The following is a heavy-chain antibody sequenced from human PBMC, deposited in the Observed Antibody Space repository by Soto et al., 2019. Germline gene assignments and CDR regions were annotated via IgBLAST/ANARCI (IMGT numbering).Heavy chain of an antibody. CDR2: ISHDGRVT. CDR1: GFTFNSLS. D-gene: IGHD2-21*02. J-gene: IGHJ4*02. Sequence: QVQLVESGGGMVQPETSLRLSCAASGFTFNSLSLHWVRQRPDKGLEWVAVISHDGRVTFYADFVKGRFTVSRDNSKNTIYLQVNSLRAEDTAVYYCAREPYGDCQYFDYWGQGTLVTVSS. CDR3: AREPYGDCQYFDY. V-gene: IGHV3-30*04.